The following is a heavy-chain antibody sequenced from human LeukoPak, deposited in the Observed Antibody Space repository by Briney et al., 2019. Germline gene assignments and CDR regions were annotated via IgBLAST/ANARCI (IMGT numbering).Heavy chain of an antibody. CDR1: GFTFSSYG. D-gene: IGHD5-24*01. CDR2: ISYDGSNK. Sequence: PGRSLRLSCAASGFTFSSYGMHWVRQAPGKGLEWVAVISYDGSNKYYADSVKGRFTIPRDNSKNTLYLQMNSLKTEDTAVYYCTTGGDGYSRDYWGQGTLVTVSS. J-gene: IGHJ4*02. V-gene: IGHV3-30*03. CDR3: TTGGDGYSRDY.